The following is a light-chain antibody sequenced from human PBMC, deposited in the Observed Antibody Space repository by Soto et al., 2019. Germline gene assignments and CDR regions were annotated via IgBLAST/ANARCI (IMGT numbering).Light chain of an antibody. CDR1: SSDVGDYNY. Sequence: QSALTQPRSVSGSPGQSVTISCTGTSSDVGDYNYVSWYQQHPGKAPKLMIYDVTKRPSGVPDRLSGSKSGNTASLTISGLEAEDEADYYCCSYAGNSYVFGTGTKLTVL. V-gene: IGLV2-11*01. J-gene: IGLJ1*01. CDR3: CSYAGNSYV. CDR2: DVT.